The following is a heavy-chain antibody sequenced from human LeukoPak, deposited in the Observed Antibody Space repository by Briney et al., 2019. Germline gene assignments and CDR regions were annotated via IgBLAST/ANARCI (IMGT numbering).Heavy chain of an antibody. CDR2: IIPIFGTA. Sequence: ASVKVSCKASGGTFSSYAISWVRQAPGQGLEWMGGIIPIFGTANHAQKFQGRVTITADESTSTAYMELSSLRSEDTAVYYWARGFLEWLLYRNWFDPWGQGTLVTVSS. CDR3: ARGFLEWLLYRNWFDP. V-gene: IGHV1-69*13. CDR1: GGTFSSYA. D-gene: IGHD3-3*01. J-gene: IGHJ5*02.